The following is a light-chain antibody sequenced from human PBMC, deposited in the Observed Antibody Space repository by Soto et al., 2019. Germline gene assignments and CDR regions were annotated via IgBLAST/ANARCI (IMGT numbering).Light chain of an antibody. CDR3: SSYTSSSFYV. CDR1: SSDVGGYNY. V-gene: IGLV2-14*01. J-gene: IGLJ1*01. Sequence: QSVLTQPASVSGAPVQSITISCTGTSSDVGGYNYVSWYQQHPGKAPKLMIYDVSNRPSGVSTRFSGSKSGNTASLTISGLQAEDEPDYYCSSYTSSSFYVFGSGTKLTVL. CDR2: DVS.